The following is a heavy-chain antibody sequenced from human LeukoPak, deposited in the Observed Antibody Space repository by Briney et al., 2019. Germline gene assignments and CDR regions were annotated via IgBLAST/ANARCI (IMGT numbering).Heavy chain of an antibody. CDR1: GGTFSSYA. Sequence: SVKVSCKASGGTFSSYAISWVRQAPGQGLEWMGWITPILGSANYAQSFQDRVTMTADESTSTAYMELSSLRSEDTAVYYCATSSRTYSSTDYWGQGTLVTVSS. V-gene: IGHV1-69*11. J-gene: IGHJ4*02. D-gene: IGHD6-13*01. CDR2: ITPILGSA. CDR3: ATSSRTYSSTDY.